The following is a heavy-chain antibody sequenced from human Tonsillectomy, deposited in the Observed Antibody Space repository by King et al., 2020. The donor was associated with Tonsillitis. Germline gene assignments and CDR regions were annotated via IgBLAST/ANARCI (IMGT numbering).Heavy chain of an antibody. CDR3: AKLLRSGYHLYDMGG. CDR1: GFTFSSFA. D-gene: IGHD3-3*01. CDR2: ISDSAGGT. V-gene: IGHV3-23*04. Sequence: VQLVESGGGLVQPGGSLRLSCAASGFTFSSFAMTWVRQAPGKGLEWVSSISDSAGGTYYADSVNGRFTISRDNSKNTLYLQVNGLRAEDTAVYYCAKLLRSGYHLYDMGGWGKGTTVTVSS. J-gene: IGHJ6*03.